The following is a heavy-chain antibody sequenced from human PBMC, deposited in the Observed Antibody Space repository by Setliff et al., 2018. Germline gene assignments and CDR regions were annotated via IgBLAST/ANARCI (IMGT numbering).Heavy chain of an antibody. CDR1: GYTFAKYG. Sequence: ASVKVSCKAFGYTFAKYGTSWVRQAPGQGLEWMGGIIPIFGTTDYAQKFRGRVTMTRDTTISTGYMALRSLTSDDTAVYYCARIPCSGGNCNRPPDHYYMDVWGQGTTVTVSS. CDR2: IIPIFGTT. CDR3: ARIPCSGGNCNRPPDHYYMDV. J-gene: IGHJ6*03. V-gene: IGHV1-18*01. D-gene: IGHD2-21*01.